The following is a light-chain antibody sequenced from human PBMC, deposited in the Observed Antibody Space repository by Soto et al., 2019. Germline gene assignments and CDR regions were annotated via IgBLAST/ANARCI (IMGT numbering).Light chain of an antibody. Sequence: QSALTQPPSASGSPGQSVAISCTGTSSDVGGYNYVSWYQQHPGKAPKLMIYEVSQRPSGVPDRFSGSKSGNTASLTVSRLQPEDEAYYYCSSYAGSNNLIFGGGTKLTVL. J-gene: IGLJ2*01. V-gene: IGLV2-8*01. CDR2: EVS. CDR1: SSDVGGYNY. CDR3: SSYAGSNNLI.